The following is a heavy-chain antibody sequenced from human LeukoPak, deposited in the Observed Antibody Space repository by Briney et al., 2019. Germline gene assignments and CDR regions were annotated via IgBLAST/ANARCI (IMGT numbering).Heavy chain of an antibody. Sequence: SETLSLTCAVYGGSFSGYYWSWIRQPPGKGLEWIGEINHSGSTNYNPSLKSRVTISLYTAENQFSLRPDSVTDADTAVYYCARFHPAALNYIDQWGQGTLVTVSS. CDR1: GGSFSGYY. D-gene: IGHD2-2*01. CDR3: ARFHPAALNYIDQ. V-gene: IGHV4-34*01. J-gene: IGHJ4*02. CDR2: INHSGST.